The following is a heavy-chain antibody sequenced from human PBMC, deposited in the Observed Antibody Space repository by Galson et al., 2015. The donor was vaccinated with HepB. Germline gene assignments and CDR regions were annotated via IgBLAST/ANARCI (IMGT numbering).Heavy chain of an antibody. Sequence: ETLSLTCTVSGGSISSYYWSWIRQPPGKGLEWIGYIYYSGSTNYNPSLKSRVTISVDTSKNQFSLKLSSVTAADTAVYYCARFPVTKDIVVVPAATYYYYGMDVWGQGTTVTVSS. CDR1: GGSISSYY. J-gene: IGHJ6*02. V-gene: IGHV4-59*01. CDR3: ARFPVTKDIVVVPAATYYYYGMDV. D-gene: IGHD2-2*01. CDR2: IYYSGST.